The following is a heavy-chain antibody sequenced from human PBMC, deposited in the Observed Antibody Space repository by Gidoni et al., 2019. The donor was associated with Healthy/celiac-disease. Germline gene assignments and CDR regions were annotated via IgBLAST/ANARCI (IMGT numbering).Heavy chain of an antibody. CDR3: ARVGRITGTTFDY. D-gene: IGHD1-20*01. Sequence: QVQLQGSGPGLVQPSQTLSLTCTVSGGSISSGDYYWSWIRQTPGKGLEWIGYIYYSGNPYYNPSLKSRVAISVDTSKNQFSLKLSSVTAADTAVYYCARVGRITGTTFDYWGQGTLVTVSS. CDR1: GGSISSGDYY. J-gene: IGHJ4*02. CDR2: IYYSGNP. V-gene: IGHV4-30-4*01.